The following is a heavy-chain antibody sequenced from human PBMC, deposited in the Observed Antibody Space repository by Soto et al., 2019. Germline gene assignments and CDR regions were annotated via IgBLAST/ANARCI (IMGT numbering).Heavy chain of an antibody. J-gene: IGHJ6*02. D-gene: IGHD5-18*01. CDR1: GGSIISSTHY. CDR2: IYYSGST. CDR3: GEQETAKVRWDYYYGMDV. V-gene: IGHV4-39*01. Sequence: QLQLQESGPGLVKPSETLSLTCSVSGGSIISSTHYWGWIRQPPGKGLEWIGSIYYSGSTYYNPSLNGRVHTSIDTSKKPFSLKLGSVAAADTAVYYCGEQETAKVRWDYYYGMDVWGQGSKVTVSS.